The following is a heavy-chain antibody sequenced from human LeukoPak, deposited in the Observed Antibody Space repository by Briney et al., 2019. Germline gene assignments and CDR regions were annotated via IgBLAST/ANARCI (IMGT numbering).Heavy chain of an antibody. V-gene: IGHV3-23*01. CDR1: RFTFGGYG. CDR3: AKDRDEGFGELLPVVFDY. Sequence: VGSLRLSCAASRFTFGGYGMSWLRQAPGKGLEWVSSISGSGGSTHYADSVKGRFPISRDNSKNALFLQMNSLRAEDTAVYYCAKDRDEGFGELLPVVFDYWGQGTRVTVSS. CDR2: ISGSGGST. D-gene: IGHD3-10*01. J-gene: IGHJ4*02.